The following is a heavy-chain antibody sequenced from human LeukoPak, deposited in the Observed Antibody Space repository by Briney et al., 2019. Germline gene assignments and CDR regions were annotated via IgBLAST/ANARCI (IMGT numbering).Heavy chain of an antibody. V-gene: IGHV3-30*03. Sequence: GGSLRLSCATSRFTFRSYGMHWVRHSPGKGLEWLAMISHDGDNKYYAGSVKGRFTISRDNAKNTLYLQMNSLRAEDTAVYYCAMTTVGFDYWGQGTLVTVSS. CDR2: ISHDGDNK. J-gene: IGHJ4*02. CDR1: RFTFRSYG. CDR3: AMTTVGFDY. D-gene: IGHD4-23*01.